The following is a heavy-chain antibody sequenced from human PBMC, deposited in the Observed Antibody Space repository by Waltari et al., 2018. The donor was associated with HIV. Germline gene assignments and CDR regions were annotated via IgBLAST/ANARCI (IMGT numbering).Heavy chain of an antibody. CDR2: MFHSGST. V-gene: IGHV4-38-2*02. J-gene: IGHJ1*01. D-gene: IGHD2-15*01. CDR1: GYAIRSGFY. Sequence: QVQLQESGPGLVRPSETLSVNCTVSGYAIRSGFYWAWIRLSRGKGLQWIGSMFHSGSTYYNPSLKSRVVMSMDVTKNRFSLKLKSVTAADTAIYYCARTQENSGGLAFQHWGLGTLVTVSS. CDR3: ARTQENSGGLAFQH.